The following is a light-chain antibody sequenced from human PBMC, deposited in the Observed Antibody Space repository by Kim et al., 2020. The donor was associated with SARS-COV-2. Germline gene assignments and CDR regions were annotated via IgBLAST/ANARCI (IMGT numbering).Light chain of an antibody. J-gene: IGKJ4*01. V-gene: IGKV3-20*01. CDR3: QQYDNSHPQVT. Sequence: GERATLSCRASQGGSSNYLAWYQHTPGQAPRLLIYSASSMATGIPDRFSGSGSGTDFPLTISRLEPEDFAVYYCQQYDNSHPQVTFGGGTKVDIK. CDR2: SAS. CDR1: QGGSSNY.